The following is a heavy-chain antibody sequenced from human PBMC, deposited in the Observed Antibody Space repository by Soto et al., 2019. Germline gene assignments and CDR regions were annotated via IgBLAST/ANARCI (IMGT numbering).Heavy chain of an antibody. D-gene: IGHD1-26*01. J-gene: IGHJ4*02. CDR2: IWYDGSDK. Sequence: QVHLVESGGGVVQPGRSLRLSCAASGFTFSNYGMHWVRQAPGKGLEWVAVIWYDGSDKYYADSVKGRFTISRVNSKNTLFLQMNSLRAEDTAVYYCARGPATIVGAMDSWGQGTLVTVSS. CDR3: ARGPATIVGAMDS. CDR1: GFTFSNYG. V-gene: IGHV3-33*01.